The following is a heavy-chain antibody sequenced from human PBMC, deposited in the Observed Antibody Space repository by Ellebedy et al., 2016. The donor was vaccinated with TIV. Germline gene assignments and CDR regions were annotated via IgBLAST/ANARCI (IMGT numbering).Heavy chain of an antibody. CDR1: GFTFDDYA. J-gene: IGHJ3*01. CDR2: ISGDGGST. V-gene: IGHV3-43*02. D-gene: IGHD2-2*01. Sequence: GGSLRLSCAASGFTFDDYAMHWVRQAPGKGLEWVSLISGDGGSTYYADSVKGRFTISRDNSKNSLYLQMNSLRTEDTAVYYCARVVPAARAGSSWGQGTMVTVSS. CDR3: ARVVPAARAGSS.